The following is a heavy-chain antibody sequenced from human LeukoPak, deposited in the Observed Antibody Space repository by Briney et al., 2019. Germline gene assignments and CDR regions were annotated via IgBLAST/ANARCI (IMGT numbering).Heavy chain of an antibody. CDR2: ISGSGGST. CDR3: AKDLPGWEVGSGLGGY. D-gene: IGHD6-19*01. V-gene: IGHV3-23*01. J-gene: IGHJ4*02. Sequence: GGSLRLSCAASGFTFSSYAMSWVRQAPGKGLEWVSAISGSGGSTYYADSVKGRFTISRDNSKNTLYLQMNSLRAEDTAVYSCAKDLPGWEVGSGLGGYWGQGALGTVSS. CDR1: GFTFSSYA.